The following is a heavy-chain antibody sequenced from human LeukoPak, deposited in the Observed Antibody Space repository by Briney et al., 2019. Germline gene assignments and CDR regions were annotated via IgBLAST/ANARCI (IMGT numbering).Heavy chain of an antibody. CDR3: ARRYYGSATYRLPYDY. V-gene: IGHV3-30*02. D-gene: IGHD3-22*01. J-gene: IGHJ4*02. Sequence: GGSLRLSCGASGFTFSNYDIHWVRQAPGKGLEWVACIGYDGSSRHFADAVKGRFTISRDNAENSLYLQMSSLRAEDTAVYYCARRYYGSATYRLPYDYWGQGTLVTVSS. CDR1: GFTFSNYD. CDR2: IGYDGSSR.